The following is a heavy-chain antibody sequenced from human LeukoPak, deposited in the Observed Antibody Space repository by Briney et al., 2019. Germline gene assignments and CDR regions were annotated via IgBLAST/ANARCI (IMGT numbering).Heavy chain of an antibody. Sequence: PSETLSLTCAVYGGSFSGYYWSWIRQPPGKGLEWIGEINHSGSTNYNPSLKSRVTISVDTSKNQFSLKLSSVAAADTAVYYCARGGKFDYWGQGTLVTVSS. J-gene: IGHJ4*02. CDR2: INHSGST. D-gene: IGHD4-23*01. CDR3: ARGGKFDY. CDR1: GGSFSGYY. V-gene: IGHV4-34*01.